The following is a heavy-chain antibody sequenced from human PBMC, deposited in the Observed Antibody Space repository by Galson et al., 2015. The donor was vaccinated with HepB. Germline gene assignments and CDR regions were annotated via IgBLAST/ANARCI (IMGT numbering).Heavy chain of an antibody. V-gene: IGHV1-69*13. CDR1: GGTFSSYA. D-gene: IGHD6-6*01. J-gene: IGHJ4*02. Sequence: SVKVSCKASGGTFSSYAISWVRQAPGQGLEWMGGIIPIFGTANYAQKFQGRVTITADESTSTAYMELSSLRSEDTAVYYCARAYSSSSDSVIAILDYWGQGTLVTVSS. CDR3: ARAYSSSSDSVIAILDY. CDR2: IIPIFGTA.